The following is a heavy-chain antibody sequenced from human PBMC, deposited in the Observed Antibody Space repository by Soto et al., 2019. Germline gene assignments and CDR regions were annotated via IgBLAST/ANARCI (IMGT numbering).Heavy chain of an antibody. Sequence: ASVKVSCKASGYTFTSYGISWVRQAPGQGLEWMGILNPSGGSTTYAQKFEGRVTMTRDTSTSTVYMELSSLRSEDTAVYYCARDSRYDSSGYCFDSWGQGTLVTVSS. J-gene: IGHJ4*02. CDR1: GYTFTSYG. D-gene: IGHD3-22*01. CDR3: ARDSRYDSSGYCFDS. CDR2: LNPSGGST. V-gene: IGHV1-46*01.